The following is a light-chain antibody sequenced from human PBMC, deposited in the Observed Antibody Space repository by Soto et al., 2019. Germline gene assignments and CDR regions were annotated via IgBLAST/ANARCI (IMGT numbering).Light chain of an antibody. CDR2: WAS. J-gene: IGKJ2*01. CDR1: QTVLYSSNNKNY. CDR3: QQYYNTPYT. V-gene: IGKV4-1*01. Sequence: DIVMTQSPDSLAVSLGERATINCKSSQTVLYSSNNKNYLVWYQHKPGQPPKLLISWASTRESGVPDRFSGSGSGTDFTLTISSLQAEDGAVYYCQQYYNTPYTFGQGTKLEIK.